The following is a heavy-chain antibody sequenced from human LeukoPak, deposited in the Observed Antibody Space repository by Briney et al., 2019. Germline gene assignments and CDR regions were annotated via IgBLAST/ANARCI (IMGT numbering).Heavy chain of an antibody. V-gene: IGHV4-4*07. D-gene: IGHD1-26*01. Sequence: SETLSLTCTVSGDSISSYYWSWIRQPAGKGLEWIGRIYTSGSTNYNPSLKSRVTISVDTSKNQFSLRLSSVTAADTAVYYSARLASGSYGPLTPFDYWGQGTLVTVSS. CDR2: IYTSGST. CDR3: ARLASGSYGPLTPFDY. CDR1: GDSISSYY. J-gene: IGHJ4*02.